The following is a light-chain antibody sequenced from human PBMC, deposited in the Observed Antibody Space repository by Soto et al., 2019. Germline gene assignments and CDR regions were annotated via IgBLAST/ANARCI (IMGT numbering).Light chain of an antibody. CDR2: KND. J-gene: IGLJ3*02. Sequence: QSVLTQPPSASATPGQRVTISCSGSSSNIGKNAVSWYQHLPGTAPKLVMYKNDQRPSGVPDRFSGSKSGTSASLAISGLQSEVEADYYCASWDDSLNGWVFGGGTKVTV. V-gene: IGLV1-44*01. CDR3: ASWDDSLNGWV. CDR1: SSNIGKNA.